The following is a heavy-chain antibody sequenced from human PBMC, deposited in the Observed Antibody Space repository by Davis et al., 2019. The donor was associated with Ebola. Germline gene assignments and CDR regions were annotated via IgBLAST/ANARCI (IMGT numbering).Heavy chain of an antibody. V-gene: IGHV3-53*01. CDR3: ARGLDGDYFAGDY. CDR1: GFTFSSYW. CDR2: IYSGGST. D-gene: IGHD4-17*01. Sequence: GGSLRLSCAASGFTFSSYWMHWVRQAPGKGLEWVSVIYSGGSTYYADSVKGRFTISRDNSKNTLYLQMNSLRAEDTAVYYCARGLDGDYFAGDYWGQGTLVTVSS. J-gene: IGHJ4*02.